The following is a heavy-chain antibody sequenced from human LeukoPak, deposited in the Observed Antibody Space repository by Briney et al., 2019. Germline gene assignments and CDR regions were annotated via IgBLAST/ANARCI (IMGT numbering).Heavy chain of an antibody. CDR2: IKQDGSEK. CDR3: ARGGDDYGDYGWGA. V-gene: IGHV3-7*01. CDR1: GFTFSNYW. Sequence: GGSLRLSCAASGFTFSNYWMSWVRQAPGKGLEWVANIKQDGSEKYYVDSVKGRFTISRDNAKNSLYLQMNSLRAEDTAVYYCARGGDDYGDYGWGAWGQGTLVTVSS. D-gene: IGHD4-17*01. J-gene: IGHJ4*02.